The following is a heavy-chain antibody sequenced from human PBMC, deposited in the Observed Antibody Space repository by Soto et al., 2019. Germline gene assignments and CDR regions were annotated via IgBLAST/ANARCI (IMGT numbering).Heavy chain of an antibody. CDR3: ERGDAFYYADSRY. V-gene: IGHV3-30-3*01. CDR1: GSSVSVYA. Sequence: SLRLSCAAPGSSVSVYALHLIRQAPGEGLEWVAVISPDGNNQYYADSVRGRFTISRDTSKSTLSLQMTSLRPEDTAVYYCERGDAFYYADSRYWGQGTLVTVSS. J-gene: IGHJ4*02. D-gene: IGHD3-10*01. CDR2: ISPDGNNQ.